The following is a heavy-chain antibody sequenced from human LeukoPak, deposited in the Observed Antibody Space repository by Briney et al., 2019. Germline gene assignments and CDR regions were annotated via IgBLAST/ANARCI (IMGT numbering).Heavy chain of an antibody. CDR2: IHTSGST. CDR1: GGSINSYY. Sequence: TSETLSLTCSVTGGSINSYYRRWIRQPAGKGLDWIGRIHTSGSTNYNPSLRSRVTMSVDTSKNQFSLKLSSVTAADTAVYYCARAIQGSYYYYGMDVWGQGTTVTVSS. D-gene: IGHD2-2*02. CDR3: ARAIQGSYYYYGMDV. J-gene: IGHJ6*02. V-gene: IGHV4-4*07.